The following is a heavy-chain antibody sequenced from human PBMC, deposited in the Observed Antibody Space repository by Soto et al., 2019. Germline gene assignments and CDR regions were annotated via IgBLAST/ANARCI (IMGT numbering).Heavy chain of an antibody. J-gene: IGHJ6*04. CDR1: GYTFTDYG. D-gene: IGHD4-4*01. CDR3: VRHISNFRNYYYAMDV. Sequence: GESLKISCTGSGYTFTDYGIGWVRQLPGKGLEWMGIIYPGGSDTCYSASFKGHVTITVDKSTNTAYLQRNTLRASDSAMYYCVRHISNFRNYYYAMDVWGKGTTVT. V-gene: IGHV5-51*01. CDR2: IYPGGSDT.